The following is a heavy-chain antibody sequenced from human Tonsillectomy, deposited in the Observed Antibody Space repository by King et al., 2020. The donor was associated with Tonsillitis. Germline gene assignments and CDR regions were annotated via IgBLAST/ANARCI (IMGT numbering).Heavy chain of an antibody. Sequence: VQLVESGGGLVQPGGSLRLSCVASGFTFSSYWMSWVRQAPGKGLEWVANIKQDGSEKYYVDSVKGRFTISRDNAKNSLYLQMNSLRAEDTAVYYCAGIAAAGNRGLEYWGQGTLVTVSS. CDR1: GFTFSSYW. CDR2: IKQDGSEK. J-gene: IGHJ4*02. CDR3: AGIAAAGNRGLEY. D-gene: IGHD6-13*01. V-gene: IGHV3-7*01.